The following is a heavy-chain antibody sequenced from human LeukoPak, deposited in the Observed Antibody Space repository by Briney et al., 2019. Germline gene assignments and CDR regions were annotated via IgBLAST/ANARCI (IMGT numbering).Heavy chain of an antibody. CDR2: ISAYNGNT. D-gene: IGHD5-18*01. J-gene: IGHJ4*02. CDR1: GYTFTSYG. Sequence: ASVKVSCKASGYTFTSYGISWVRQAPGQGLEWMGWISAYNGNTNYAQKLQGRVTMTTDTSTSTAYMELRSLRSDDTAVYSCARDSRGYSYGPYHFDYWGQGTLVAVSS. CDR3: ARDSRGYSYGPYHFDY. V-gene: IGHV1-18*04.